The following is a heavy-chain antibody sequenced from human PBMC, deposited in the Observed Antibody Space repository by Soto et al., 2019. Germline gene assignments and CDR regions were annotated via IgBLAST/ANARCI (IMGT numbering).Heavy chain of an antibody. J-gene: IGHJ4*02. Sequence: SLRLSCAASGFTFSSYGMHWVRQAPGKGLEWVAVIWYDGSNKYYADSVKGRFTISRDNSKNTLYLQMNSLRAEDTAVYYCARLSTVTTVDYWGQGTLVTVSS. V-gene: IGHV3-33*01. CDR2: IWYDGSNK. D-gene: IGHD4-17*01. CDR3: ARLSTVTTVDY. CDR1: GFTFSSYG.